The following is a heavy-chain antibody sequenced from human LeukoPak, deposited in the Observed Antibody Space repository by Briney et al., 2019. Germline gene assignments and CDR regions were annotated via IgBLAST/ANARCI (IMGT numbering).Heavy chain of an antibody. CDR3: ARAGKIYDILTGYYGY. CDR1: GFTFSDYY. D-gene: IGHD3-9*01. V-gene: IGHV3-11*01. CDR2: VSSSGSTI. J-gene: IGHJ4*02. Sequence: GGSLRLSCAASGFTFSDYYMSWIRQAPGKGLEWVSYVSSSGSTIYYADSVKGRFTISRDNAKNSLYLQMNSLRAEDTAVYYCARAGKIYDILTGYYGYWGQGTLVTVSS.